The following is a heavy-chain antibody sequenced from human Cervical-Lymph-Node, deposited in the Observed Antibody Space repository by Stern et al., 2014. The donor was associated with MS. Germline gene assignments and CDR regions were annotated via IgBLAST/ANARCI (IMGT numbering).Heavy chain of an antibody. CDR2: ISYDGTVE. Sequence: VQLVESGGGVVQPGRSLRPSCAASGFTFNNYGMHWVRQAPGKGLEWVAVISYDGTVEYYADSVKGRFTISRDNSKNTLYFQMNSLRAEDTAVYFCGRTPSLLARHIDYWGQGALVTVSS. CDR1: GFTFNNYG. J-gene: IGHJ4*02. V-gene: IGHV3-33*05. CDR3: GRTPSLLARHIDY. D-gene: IGHD2-15*01.